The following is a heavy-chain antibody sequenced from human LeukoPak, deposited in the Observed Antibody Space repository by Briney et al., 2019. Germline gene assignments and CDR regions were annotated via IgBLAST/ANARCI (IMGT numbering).Heavy chain of an antibody. J-gene: IGHJ3*02. V-gene: IGHV3-33*01. CDR1: GFTFSSYG. CDR3: ASGPDDAFDI. CDR2: IWYDGSNK. Sequence: GGSLRLSCAASGFTFSSYGMHWVRQAPGKGLEWVAVIWYDGSNKYCADSVKGRFTISRDNSKNTLYLQMNSLRAEDTAVYYCASGPDDAFDIWGQGTMVTVSS.